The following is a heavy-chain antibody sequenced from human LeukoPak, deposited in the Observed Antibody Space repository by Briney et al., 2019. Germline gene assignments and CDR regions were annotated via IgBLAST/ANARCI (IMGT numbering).Heavy chain of an antibody. CDR3: AKDLRPFYYDSSGVFDY. V-gene: IGHV3-30*18. CDR1: GFTFNNYG. Sequence: PGGSLRLSCAASGFTFNNYGMHWVRQAPGKGLEWVAVISYDGSNKYYADSVKGRFTISRDNSKNTLYLQMNSLRAEDTAVYYCAKDLRPFYYDSSGVFDYWGQGTLVTVSS. J-gene: IGHJ4*02. D-gene: IGHD3-22*01. CDR2: ISYDGSNK.